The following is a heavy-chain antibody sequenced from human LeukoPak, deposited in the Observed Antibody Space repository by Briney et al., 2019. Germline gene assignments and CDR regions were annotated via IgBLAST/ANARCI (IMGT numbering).Heavy chain of an antibody. CDR1: GGSISSSSYY. V-gene: IGHV4-39*01. D-gene: IGHD2-15*01. Sequence: SETLSLTCTASGGSISSSSYYWGWIRQPPGKGLEWIGSIYYSGSTYYNPSLKSRVTISVDTSKNQFSLKLSSVTAADTAVYYCARQMRILVDYWGQGTLVTVSS. CDR2: IYYSGST. J-gene: IGHJ4*02. CDR3: ARQMRILVDY.